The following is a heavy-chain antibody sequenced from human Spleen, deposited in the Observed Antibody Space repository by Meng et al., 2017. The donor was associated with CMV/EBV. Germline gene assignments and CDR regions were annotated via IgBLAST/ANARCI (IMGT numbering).Heavy chain of an antibody. J-gene: IGHJ6*02. Sequence: GESLKISCAASGFTFSSYDMHWVRQATGKGLEWVSAIGTAGDTYYPGSVKGRFTISRENAKNSLYLQMNSLRAGDTAVYYCARGQDLCSSTGCYTDYYYGMDVWGQGTTVTVSS. V-gene: IGHV3-13*01. CDR1: GFTFSSYD. D-gene: IGHD2-2*02. CDR2: IGTAGDT. CDR3: ARGQDLCSSTGCYTDYYYGMDV.